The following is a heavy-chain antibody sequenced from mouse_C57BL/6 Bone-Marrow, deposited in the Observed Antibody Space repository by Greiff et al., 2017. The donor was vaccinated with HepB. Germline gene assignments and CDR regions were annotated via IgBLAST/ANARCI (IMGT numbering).Heavy chain of an antibody. CDR2: INPNNGGT. J-gene: IGHJ1*03. CDR3: ARWDYRVLYWYFDV. CDR1: GYTFTDYN. Sequence: VQLQQSGPELVKPGASVKIPCKASGYTFTDYNMDWVKQSHGKSLEWIGDINPNNGGTIYNQKFKGKATLTVDKSSSTAYMELRSLTSEDTAVYYCARWDYRVLYWYFDVWGTGTTVTVLL. V-gene: IGHV1-18*01. D-gene: IGHD2-12*01.